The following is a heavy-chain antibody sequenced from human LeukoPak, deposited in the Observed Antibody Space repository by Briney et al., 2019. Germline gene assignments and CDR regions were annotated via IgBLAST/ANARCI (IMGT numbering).Heavy chain of an antibody. J-gene: IGHJ4*01. V-gene: IGHV3-23*01. CDR3: ARVGGVAAADGPFDY. CDR1: GFTFSSYA. CDR2: LSGSGGST. D-gene: IGHD6-13*01. Sequence: PGGSLRLSCAASGFTFSSYAMTWVRQAPGKGLEWVSALSGSGGSTYYADSVRGRFTISRDNSKNILYLQMNSLRAEDTAIYYCARVGGVAAADGPFDYWGHGTLVTVSS.